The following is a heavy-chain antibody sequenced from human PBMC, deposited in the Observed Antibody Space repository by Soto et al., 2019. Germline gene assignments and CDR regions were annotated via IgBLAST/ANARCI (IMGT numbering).Heavy chain of an antibody. CDR3: ARGGLQFLRSPGRAMDV. Sequence: QVQLVQSGAEVKKPGSSVKVSCKASGGTFSSYAISWVRQAPGQGLEWMGGIIPIFGTANYAQKFQGRVTITADESTSTAYMELSSLRSEDTAVYYCARGGLQFLRSPGRAMDVWGQGTKVTVSS. J-gene: IGHJ6*02. V-gene: IGHV1-69*12. CDR2: IIPIFGTA. CDR1: GGTFSSYA. D-gene: IGHD5-12*01.